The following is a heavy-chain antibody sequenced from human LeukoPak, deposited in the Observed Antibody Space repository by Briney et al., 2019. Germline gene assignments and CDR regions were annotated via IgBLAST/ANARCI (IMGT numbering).Heavy chain of an antibody. CDR3: ARAADNWVLYYFDY. J-gene: IGHJ4*02. D-gene: IGHD1-20*01. CDR2: ISYDGSNK. V-gene: IGHV3-30-3*01. CDR1: GFTFSSYA. Sequence: RGSLRLSCAASGFTFSSYAMHWVRQAPGKGLEWVAVISYDGSNKYYADSVKGRFTISRDNSKNTLYLQMNSLRAKDTAVYYCARAADNWVLYYFDYWGQGTLVTVSS.